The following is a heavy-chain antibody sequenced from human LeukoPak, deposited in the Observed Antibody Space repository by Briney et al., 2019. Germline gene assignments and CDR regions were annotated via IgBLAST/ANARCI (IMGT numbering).Heavy chain of an antibody. CDR3: AAGYYDSSGYYYYVY. V-gene: IGHV3-13*01. D-gene: IGHD3-22*01. Sequence: GGSLRLSCAASGFTFSSYDIHWVRQATGKGLEWVSAIGTAGDTYYPGSVKGRFTISRENAKNSLYLQMNSLRAGDTAVYYCAAGYYDSSGYYYYVYWGQGTLVTVSS. J-gene: IGHJ4*02. CDR2: IGTAGDT. CDR1: GFTFSSYD.